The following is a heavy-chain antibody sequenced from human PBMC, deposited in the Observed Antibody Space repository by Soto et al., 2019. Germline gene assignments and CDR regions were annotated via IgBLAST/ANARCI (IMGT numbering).Heavy chain of an antibody. Sequence: SETMSLTCAVSGGSIGTSAYYWGWIRQAPGKGLEWIGSINHSGNTYLSPSLKDRVTMSVDTSKNSFSLKLRSATAADTGLYYCSRRAPEGFDPWGQGTLVTVSS. J-gene: IGHJ5*02. CDR1: GGSIGTSAYY. CDR3: SRRAPEGFDP. V-gene: IGHV4-39*01. CDR2: INHSGNT.